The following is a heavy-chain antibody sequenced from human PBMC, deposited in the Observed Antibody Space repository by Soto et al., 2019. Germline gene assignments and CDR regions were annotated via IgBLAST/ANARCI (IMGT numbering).Heavy chain of an antibody. V-gene: IGHV1-46*01. CDR1: GYTFTSYY. J-gene: IGHJ4*02. CDR3: ARDFPGYSSSWQEFDY. Sequence: ASVKVSCKASGYTFTSYYMHWVRQAPGQGLEWMGIINPSGGSTSYAQKFQGRVTMTRDTSTSTVYMELSSLRSEDTAVYYCARDFPGYSSSWQEFDYWGQGTLVTVSS. D-gene: IGHD6-13*01. CDR2: INPSGGST.